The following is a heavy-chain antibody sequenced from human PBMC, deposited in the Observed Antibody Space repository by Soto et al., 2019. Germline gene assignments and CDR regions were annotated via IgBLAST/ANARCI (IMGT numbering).Heavy chain of an antibody. CDR1: GYSFASYW. CDR3: ARTRSFTLGFYYDGMDV. J-gene: IGHJ6*02. V-gene: IGHV5-51*01. Sequence: PGESLKISCQGSGYSFASYWIGCVRQMPGKDLEWMGIIYPGDPDTRYSPSFQGQVTISADKSLRTAYLQWTSLKASDTALYYCARTRSFTLGFYYDGMDVWGQGTTVTVSS. D-gene: IGHD6-6*01. CDR2: IYPGDPDT.